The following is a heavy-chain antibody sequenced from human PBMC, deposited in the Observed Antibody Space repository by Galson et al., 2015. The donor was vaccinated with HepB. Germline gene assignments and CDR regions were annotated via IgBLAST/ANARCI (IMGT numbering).Heavy chain of an antibody. J-gene: IGHJ3*02. CDR1: GGSISSGGYS. V-gene: IGHV4-30-2*01. CDR2: IYHSGST. D-gene: IGHD3-22*01. Sequence: TLSLTCAVSGGSISSGGYSWSWIRQPPGKGLEWIGYIYHSGSTYYNPSLKSRVTISVDRSKNQFSLKLSSVTAADTAVYYCARGDSSPLHLVDIWGQGTMVTVSS. CDR3: ARGDSSPLHLVDI.